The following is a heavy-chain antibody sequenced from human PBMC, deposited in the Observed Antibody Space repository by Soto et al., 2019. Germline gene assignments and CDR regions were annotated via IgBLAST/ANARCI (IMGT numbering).Heavy chain of an antibody. CDR3: AKGGPGWLQSHYYGMDV. J-gene: IGHJ6*02. CDR2: ISGSGGST. V-gene: IGHV3-23*01. Sequence: PGGSLRLSCAASGFTFSSYAMSWVRQAPGKGLEWVSAISGSGGSTYYADSVKGRFTISRDNSKSTLYLQMNSLRAEDTAVYYCAKGGPGWLQSHYYGMDVWGQGTTVTVSS. CDR1: GFTFSSYA. D-gene: IGHD5-12*01.